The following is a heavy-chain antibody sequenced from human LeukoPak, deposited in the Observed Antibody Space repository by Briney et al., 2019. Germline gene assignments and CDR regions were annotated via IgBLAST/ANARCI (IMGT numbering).Heavy chain of an antibody. Sequence: ASVKVSCKVSGYALTELSMHWVRQAPGKGLEWMGGFDPEDGETIYAQKFQGRVTMTRDTSISTAYMELSRLRSDDTAVYYCARGQGGSYYFDYWGQGTLVTVSS. D-gene: IGHD1-26*01. CDR1: GYALTELS. V-gene: IGHV1-24*01. CDR2: FDPEDGET. J-gene: IGHJ4*02. CDR3: ARGQGGSYYFDY.